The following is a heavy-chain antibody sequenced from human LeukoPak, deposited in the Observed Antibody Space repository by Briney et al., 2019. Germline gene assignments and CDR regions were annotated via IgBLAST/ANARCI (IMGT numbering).Heavy chain of an antibody. D-gene: IGHD2-15*01. V-gene: IGHV1-46*01. Sequence: ASVKVSCKASGYTFTSYYMHWVRQAPGQGLEWMGIINPSGGSTSYAQKFQGRVTMTRDMSTSTVYMELSSLRSEDTAVYYCARVSTGRSSWGYFDYWGQGTLVTVSS. CDR1: GYTFTSYY. CDR3: ARVSTGRSSWGYFDY. CDR2: INPSGGST. J-gene: IGHJ4*02.